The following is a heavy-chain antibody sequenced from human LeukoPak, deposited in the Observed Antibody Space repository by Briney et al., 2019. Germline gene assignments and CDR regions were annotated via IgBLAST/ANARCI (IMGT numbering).Heavy chain of an antibody. CDR3: AKASGMAARRSNYSDP. CDR1: GFSFSNYA. J-gene: IGHJ5*02. CDR2: IRGSGDIT. Sequence: PGGSLRLSCAASGFSFSNYAMSWVRQTPGKGLEWVSVIRGSGDITYYADSVKGRFSISRDNSKNTLYLQMNSLRAEDTAIYYCAKASGMAARRSNYSDPWGQGTLVTVSS. V-gene: IGHV3-23*01. D-gene: IGHD6-6*01.